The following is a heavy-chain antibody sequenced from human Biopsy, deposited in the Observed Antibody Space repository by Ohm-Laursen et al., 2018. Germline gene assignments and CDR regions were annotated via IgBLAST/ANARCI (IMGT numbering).Heavy chain of an antibody. Sequence: SDTLSLTCTVSGGSISSYYWTWIRQPPGKGLEWIGDVYYSGSTNRNPSLKSRVTILVDTSKNQFSLKLNSVTAADTAVYYCARLSTLFGVADFTDDWGQGTLVTVSS. V-gene: IGHV4-59*08. CDR1: GGSISSYY. D-gene: IGHD3-3*01. CDR3: ARLSTLFGVADFTDD. J-gene: IGHJ4*02. CDR2: VYYSGST.